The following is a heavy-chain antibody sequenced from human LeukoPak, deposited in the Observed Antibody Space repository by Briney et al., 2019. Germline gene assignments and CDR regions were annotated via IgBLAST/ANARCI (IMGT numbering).Heavy chain of an antibody. Sequence: GGSLRLSCAASGFTFSSYAMTWVRQAPGKGLEWVSTISGGGGSTYYADSVKGRFTISRDNFKNTLYLQMNSLRAEDTAVYYCAKDRDTATVKYFYYGMDGWGQGTTVTVSS. J-gene: IGHJ6*02. CDR3: AKDRDTATVKYFYYGMDG. CDR2: ISGGGGST. V-gene: IGHV3-23*01. CDR1: GFTFSSYA. D-gene: IGHD5-18*01.